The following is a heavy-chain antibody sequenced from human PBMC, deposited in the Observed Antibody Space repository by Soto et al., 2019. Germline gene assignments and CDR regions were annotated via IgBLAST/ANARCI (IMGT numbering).Heavy chain of an antibody. CDR3: ARDLDGVVVTAILDY. V-gene: IGHV3-30-3*01. D-gene: IGHD2-21*02. CDR1: GFTFSSYA. J-gene: IGHJ4*02. Sequence: QVQLVESGGGVVQPGRSLRLSCAASGFTFSSYAMHWVRQAPGKGLEWVAVISYDGSNKYYADSVKGRFTISRDNSKNTLYLQMNSLRAEDTAVYYCARDLDGVVVTAILDYWGQGTLVTVSS. CDR2: ISYDGSNK.